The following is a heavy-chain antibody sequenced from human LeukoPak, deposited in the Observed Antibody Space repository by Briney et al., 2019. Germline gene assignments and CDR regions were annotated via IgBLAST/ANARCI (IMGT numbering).Heavy chain of an antibody. CDR3: ARDQRRYCSSTSCYPYYYYYGMDV. CDR2: INSDGSST. Sequence: GGSLRLSCAASGFTFSSYWMHWVRQAPGKGLVWVSRINSDGSSTSYADSVKGRFTISRDNAKNTLYLQMNSLRAEDTAVYYCARDQRRYCSSTSCYPYYYYYGMDVWGQGTTVTVSS. CDR1: GFTFSSYW. V-gene: IGHV3-74*01. J-gene: IGHJ6*02. D-gene: IGHD2-2*01.